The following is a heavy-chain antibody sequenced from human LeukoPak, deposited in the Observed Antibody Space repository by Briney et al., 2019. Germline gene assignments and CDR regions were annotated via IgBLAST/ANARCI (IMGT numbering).Heavy chain of an antibody. J-gene: IGHJ4*02. CDR3: ARDLYSVSSWSAYDS. V-gene: IGHV3-33*01. D-gene: IGHD5/OR15-5a*01. CDR1: GFTFSSYA. Sequence: QSGGSLRLSCAASGFTFSSYAMHWVRQAPGKGLEWVAFIWSEGSNKYYADSVRGRFTISRDNSKNTLYLQINSLRAEYTAVYYCARDLYSVSSWSAYDSWGQGILVTVSS. CDR2: IWSEGSNK.